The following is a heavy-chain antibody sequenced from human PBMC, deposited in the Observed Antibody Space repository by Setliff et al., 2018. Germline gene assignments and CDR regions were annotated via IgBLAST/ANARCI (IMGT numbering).Heavy chain of an antibody. J-gene: IGHJ4*02. CDR2: IYYRGDT. D-gene: IGHD1-1*01. V-gene: IGHV4-39*01. CDR3: ARTGTYRYFDY. Sequence: SETLSLTCTVSGASLSSGTYYWGWIRQPPGRGLEWIGRIYYRGDTYYNASLKGRLTISVDTVQNQFSLRLTSVTAADTAVYYCARTGTYRYFDYWGQGALVTVPQ. CDR1: GASLSSGTYY.